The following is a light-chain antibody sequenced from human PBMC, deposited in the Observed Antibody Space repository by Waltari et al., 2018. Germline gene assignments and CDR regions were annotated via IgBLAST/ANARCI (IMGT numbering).Light chain of an antibody. V-gene: IGLV2-14*01. Sequence: QSALPQPASVSGSPGQPITISRTGTSSDLGCHNYDSWYEQHPGKATKLMIYDVVRRPSGVSNRFSGSKSGNTASLTISGLQAEDDAIYYCSSYASSKFGGGTKLTVL. CDR2: DVV. CDR1: SSDLGCHNY. J-gene: IGLJ2*01. CDR3: SSYASSK.